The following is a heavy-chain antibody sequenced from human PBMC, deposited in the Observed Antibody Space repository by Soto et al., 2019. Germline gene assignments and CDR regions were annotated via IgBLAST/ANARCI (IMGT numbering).Heavy chain of an antibody. CDR2: IIPVFGTP. CDR3: ARERRTYNFDS. CDR1: GGTFSSYA. J-gene: IGHJ4*02. V-gene: IGHV1-69*12. Sequence: QVQLVQSGAEVKKPGSSVKVSCKASGGTFSSYAVSWVRQAPGQGLEWMGGIIPVFGTPNYAQKFQGRVTVTADESTTTAYMEMSSLRSGETAVYYSARERRTYNFDSWGPGTLVTVSS. D-gene: IGHD1-1*01.